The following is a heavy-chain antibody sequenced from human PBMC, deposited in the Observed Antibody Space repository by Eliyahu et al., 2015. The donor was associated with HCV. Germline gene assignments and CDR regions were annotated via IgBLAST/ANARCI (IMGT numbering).Heavy chain of an antibody. CDR3: ARDYRQTQWTNWFAP. Sequence: QVQLVESGGGVVQPGMSLTLSCAASGFTLXAYGMHXVRQPPGKGLAWVAMISFGGNEKYYGDSVKGRFTLSRDSSKNTLYLQMNSLSADDTAVYFCARDYRQTQWTNWFAPWGHGTLVTVSS. CDR2: ISFGGNEK. CDR1: GFTLXAYG. D-gene: IGHD3-16*02. J-gene: IGHJ5*02. V-gene: IGHV3-33*01.